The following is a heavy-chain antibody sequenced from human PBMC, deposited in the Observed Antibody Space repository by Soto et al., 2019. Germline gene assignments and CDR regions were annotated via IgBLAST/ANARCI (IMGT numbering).Heavy chain of an antibody. CDR2: INANNGNT. V-gene: IGHV1-18*01. D-gene: IGHD6-13*01. CDR1: GYTFTSYG. CDR3: ARAWIAAAGIDYGMDV. J-gene: IGHJ6*02. Sequence: ASVKVSCKASGYTFTSYGINWVRQAPGQGLEWMGWINANNGNTKYSQKFQGRVTITTDTSPSTAYMELSSLRSEDTAVYYCARAWIAAAGIDYGMDVWGQGTTVTVSS.